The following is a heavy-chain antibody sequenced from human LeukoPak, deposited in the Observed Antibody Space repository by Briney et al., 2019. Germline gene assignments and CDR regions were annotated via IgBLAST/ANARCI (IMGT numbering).Heavy chain of an antibody. CDR2: IYYSGST. J-gene: IGHJ4*02. V-gene: IGHV4-59*01. Sequence: PSETLSLTCTVSGGSISSYYWNWIRQPPGKGLEWIGYIYYSGSTNYNPSLKSRVTISVDTSKNQFSLKLSSVTAADTAVYYCARAPYDILTGYPTIFDCWGQGTLVTVSS. CDR3: ARAPYDILTGYPTIFDC. CDR1: GGSISSYY. D-gene: IGHD3-9*01.